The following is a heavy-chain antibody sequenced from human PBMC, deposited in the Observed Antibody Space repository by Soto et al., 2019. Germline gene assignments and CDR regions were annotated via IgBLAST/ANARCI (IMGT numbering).Heavy chain of an antibody. V-gene: IGHV1-69*13. D-gene: IGHD3-16*01. CDR1: GGTFSSYA. Sequence: SVKVSCKASGGTFSSYAISWVRQAPGQGLEWMGGIIPIFGTANYAQKFQGRVTITADESTSTAYMELSSLRSEDTAVYYCARDDWGYYGMDVWGQGTTVTVSS. CDR2: IIPIFGTA. J-gene: IGHJ6*02. CDR3: ARDDWGYYGMDV.